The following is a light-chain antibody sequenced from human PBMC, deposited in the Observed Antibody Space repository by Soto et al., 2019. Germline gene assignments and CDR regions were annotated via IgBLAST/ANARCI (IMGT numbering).Light chain of an antibody. Sequence: EIVMTQSPATLSVSPGERATLSCRASQSVSINLAWYQQKPGQAPRLLIYGASTRATGIPARFIGSGSGTEFTLTISSLQSEDFAVYYCQQYNNWPPTFGQGTRLEIK. CDR2: GAS. V-gene: IGKV3-15*01. CDR3: QQYNNWPPT. J-gene: IGKJ5*01. CDR1: QSVSIN.